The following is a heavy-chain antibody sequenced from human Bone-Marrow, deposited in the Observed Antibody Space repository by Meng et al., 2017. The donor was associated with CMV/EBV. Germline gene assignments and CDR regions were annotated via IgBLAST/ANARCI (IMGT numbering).Heavy chain of an antibody. D-gene: IGHD4-11*01. J-gene: IGHJ5*02. CDR3: ARVKEGVTTGAPGWFDP. Sequence: SVKVSCKASGGTFSSYAISWVRQAPGQGLEWMGGIIPILGIANYAQKFQGRVTITADKSTSTAYMELGSLRSEDTAVYYCARVKEGVTTGAPGWFDPWGQGTLVTVSS. CDR2: IIPILGIA. CDR1: GGTFSSYA. V-gene: IGHV1-69*10.